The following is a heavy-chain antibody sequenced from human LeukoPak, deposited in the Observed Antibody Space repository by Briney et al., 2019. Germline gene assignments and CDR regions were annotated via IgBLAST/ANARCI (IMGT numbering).Heavy chain of an antibody. Sequence: GESLSLSCEASGFTFSTHAMNWIRQTPAKGLEWLSVISGDVQTTTYATSVKGRFTISRDNSKNTLYLEMNSLRVEDTAIYYCAKDGCYSSANHFARLHFDLWGRGTRVTVSS. CDR1: GFTFSTHA. CDR3: AKDGCYSSANHFARLHFDL. D-gene: IGHD2/OR15-2a*01. CDR2: ISGDVQTT. V-gene: IGHV3-23*01. J-gene: IGHJ2*01.